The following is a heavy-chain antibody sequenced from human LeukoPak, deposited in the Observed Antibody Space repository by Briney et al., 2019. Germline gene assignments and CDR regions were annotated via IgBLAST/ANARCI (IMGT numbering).Heavy chain of an antibody. Sequence: GGSLRLSXAASGFTFSSYWMHWVCQPPEKGLVWFSRIKSDGSTTNYADSVTGRFTISRDNAKNTLYLQMNGLRAEDTAVYYCARDPSAWSGYYDYWGQGTPVTVSS. D-gene: IGHD3-3*01. CDR1: GFTFSSYW. V-gene: IGHV3-74*01. CDR2: IKSDGSTT. CDR3: ARDPSAWSGYYDY. J-gene: IGHJ4*02.